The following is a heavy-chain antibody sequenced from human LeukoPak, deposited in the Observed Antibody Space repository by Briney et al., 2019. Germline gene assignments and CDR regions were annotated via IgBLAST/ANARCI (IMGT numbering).Heavy chain of an antibody. Sequence: LAGGSLRLSCAASGFTFSNYWMSWVRQAPGKGLEWVGNIKQDGSEKYYVDSVKGRFTISRDNARNSLYLQMNSLRAEDTAVYYCGSSSWSPFDYWGQGTLVTVSS. J-gene: IGHJ4*02. CDR3: GSSSWSPFDY. CDR2: IKQDGSEK. CDR1: GFTFSNYW. V-gene: IGHV3-7*03. D-gene: IGHD6-13*01.